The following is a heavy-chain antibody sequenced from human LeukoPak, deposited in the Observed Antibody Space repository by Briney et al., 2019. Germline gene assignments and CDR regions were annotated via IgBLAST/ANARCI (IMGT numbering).Heavy chain of an antibody. CDR1: GGTFSSYA. J-gene: IGHJ4*02. Sequence: PGASVKVSCKASGGTFSSYAISWVRQALGQGLEWMGGIIPIFGTANYAQKFQGRVTITADESTSTAYMELSSLRSEDTAVYYCARAFDYGSNSGYFDYWGQGTLVTVSS. D-gene: IGHD4-23*01. CDR3: ARAFDYGSNSGYFDY. CDR2: IIPIFGTA. V-gene: IGHV1-69*13.